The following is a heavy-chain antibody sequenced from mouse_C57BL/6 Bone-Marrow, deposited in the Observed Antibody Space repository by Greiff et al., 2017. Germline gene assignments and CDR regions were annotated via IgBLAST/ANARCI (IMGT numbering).Heavy chain of an antibody. Sequence: EVQLQQSGPELVKPGASVKIPCKASGYTFTDYNMDWVKQSHGKSLEWIGDINPNNGGTIYNQKFKGKATLTVDKSSSTAYMELRSLTSADTAVYYCARCRGYYGSSYFDYWGQGTTLTVSS. J-gene: IGHJ2*01. CDR2: INPNNGGT. CDR1: GYTFTDYN. CDR3: ARCRGYYGSSYFDY. D-gene: IGHD1-1*01. V-gene: IGHV1-18*01.